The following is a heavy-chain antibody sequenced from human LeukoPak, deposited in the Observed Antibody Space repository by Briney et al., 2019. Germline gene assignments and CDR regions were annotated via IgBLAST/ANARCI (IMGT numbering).Heavy chain of an antibody. CDR2: IYYSGST. CDR3: ARSGDYGWLDY. D-gene: IGHD4-17*01. V-gene: IGHV4-31*03. CDR1: GGSISSGGYY. J-gene: IGHJ4*02. Sequence: SEALSLTCTVSGGSISSGGYYWSWIRQHPGKGLEWIGYIYYSGSTYYNPSLKSRVTISVDTSKNQFSLKLSSVTAADTAVYYCARSGDYGWLDYWGQGTLVTVSS.